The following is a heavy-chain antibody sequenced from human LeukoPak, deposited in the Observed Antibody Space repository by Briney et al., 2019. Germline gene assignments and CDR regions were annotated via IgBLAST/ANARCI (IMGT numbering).Heavy chain of an antibody. CDR2: ISPYNGNT. D-gene: IGHD6-19*01. CDR1: GYDFTSVG. Sequence: ASVKVSCKASGYDFTSVGITWVRQAPGQGLEWMGWISPYNGNTWYVQKLQGRDTMTTDTSTSTAYMGLRSLRFDDTAVYYCARAGSGSGWYFDYWGQGTLVTVSS. CDR3: ARAGSGSGWYFDY. V-gene: IGHV1-18*01. J-gene: IGHJ4*02.